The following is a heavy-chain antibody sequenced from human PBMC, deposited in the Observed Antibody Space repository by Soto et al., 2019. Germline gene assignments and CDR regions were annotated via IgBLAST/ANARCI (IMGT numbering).Heavy chain of an antibody. CDR2: IYYSGST. J-gene: IGHJ6*02. CDR3: AREGRSMVRGVPHYYYGMDV. D-gene: IGHD3-10*01. CDR1: GGSISSYY. V-gene: IGHV4-59*01. Sequence: PSETLSLTCTVSGGSISSYYWSWIRQPPGKGLEWIGYIYYSGSTNYNPSRKSRVTISVDTSKNQFSLKLSSVTAADTAVYYCAREGRSMVRGVPHYYYGMDVWGQGTTVTVS.